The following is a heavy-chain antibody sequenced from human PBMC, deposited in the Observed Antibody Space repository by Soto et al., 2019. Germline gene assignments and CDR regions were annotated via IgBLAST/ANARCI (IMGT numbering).Heavy chain of an antibody. V-gene: IGHV3-21*01. CDR1: GFTFSSYS. CDR3: ARDQATTVTLIYYYYYMDV. Sequence: GGSLRLCCAACGFTFSSYSMNWVRQAPGKGLEWVSSISSSSSYIYYADSVKGRFTISRDNAKNSLYLQMNSLRAEDTAVYYCARDQATTVTLIYYYYYMDVWGKGTTVTVSS. J-gene: IGHJ6*03. CDR2: ISSSSSYI. D-gene: IGHD4-17*01.